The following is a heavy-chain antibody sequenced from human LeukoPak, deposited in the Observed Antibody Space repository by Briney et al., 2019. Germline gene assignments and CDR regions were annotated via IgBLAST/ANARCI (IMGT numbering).Heavy chain of an antibody. V-gene: IGHV3-74*03. J-gene: IGHJ4*02. Sequence: GGXXRLSCAASGFTFSSYWMHWVRQAPGKGLVWVSRINSDGSSTKYADSVKGGFTISRDNAKTTLYLQMNSLRAEDTAVYYCARDLFIQPAFDYWGQGTLVTVSS. CDR1: GFTFSSYW. CDR3: ARDLFIQPAFDY. D-gene: IGHD5-18*01. CDR2: INSDGSST.